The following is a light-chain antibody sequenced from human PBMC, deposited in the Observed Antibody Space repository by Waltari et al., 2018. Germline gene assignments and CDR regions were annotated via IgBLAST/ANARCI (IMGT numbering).Light chain of an antibody. CDR3: QKYDRLPAT. V-gene: IGKV3-20*01. CDR2: GAS. Sequence: CSASQSVGRYLAWYQQKPGRAPRLLIYGASSRATGIPDRFSGVGSGTDFSLTISRLEAEDFAVYYCQKYDRLPATFGQGTKVEIK. J-gene: IGKJ1*01. CDR1: QSVGRY.